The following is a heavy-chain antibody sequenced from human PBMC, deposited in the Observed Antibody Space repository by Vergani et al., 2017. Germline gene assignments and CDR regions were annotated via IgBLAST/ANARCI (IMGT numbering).Heavy chain of an antibody. J-gene: IGHJ4*02. CDR1: GGSFSGYY. Sequence: QVQLQQWGAGLLKPSETLSLTCAVYGGSFSGYYWSWIRQPPGKGLEWIGEINHSGSTNYNPSLKSRVTISVDTSKNQFSLKLSSVTAADTAVYYCARGVGYWSGGSCYDYWGQGTLVTVSS. CDR3: ARGVGYWSGGSCYDY. D-gene: IGHD2-15*01. CDR2: INHSGST. V-gene: IGHV4-34*01.